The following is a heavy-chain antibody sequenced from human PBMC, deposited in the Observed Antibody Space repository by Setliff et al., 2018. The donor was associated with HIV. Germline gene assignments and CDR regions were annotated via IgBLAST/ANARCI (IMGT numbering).Heavy chain of an antibody. V-gene: IGHV4-59*08. CDR1: GGPISSYY. CDR2: IYYTGST. D-gene: IGHD6-19*01. Sequence: SETLSLTCTVSGGPISSYYWSWMRQPPGKGLEWIGYIYYTGSTNCNPSLKSRVTISVDTSKNQFSLKLRSVTAADTAVYYCEVAGQWGQGTLVTVSS. J-gene: IGHJ4*02. CDR3: EVAGQ.